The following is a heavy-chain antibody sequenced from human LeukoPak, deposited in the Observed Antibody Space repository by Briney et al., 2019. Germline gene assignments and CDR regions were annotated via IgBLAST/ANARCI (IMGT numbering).Heavy chain of an antibody. Sequence: GRSLRLSCAASGFTFSSYAMHWVRQAPGKGLEWVAVISYDGSNKYYADSVKGRFTISRDNSKNTLYLQMNSLRAEDTAVYYCARVPRYCDDGVCWDYNYMDVWGKGTTVTVSS. CDR3: ARVPRYCDDGVCWDYNYMDV. CDR1: GFTFSSYA. V-gene: IGHV3-30-3*01. CDR2: ISYDGSNK. J-gene: IGHJ6*03. D-gene: IGHD2-8*01.